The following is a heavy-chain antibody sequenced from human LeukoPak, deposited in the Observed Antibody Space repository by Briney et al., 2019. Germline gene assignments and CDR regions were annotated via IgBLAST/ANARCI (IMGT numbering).Heavy chain of an antibody. CDR3: ARDLSVAGMGGLYYYYYGMDV. D-gene: IGHD6-19*01. Sequence: ASVKVSCKASGYTFTSYGISWVRQAPGQGLEWMGWISAYNGNTNYAQKLQGRVTMTTDTSTSTAYMELRSLRSDDTAVYYCARDLSVAGMGGLYYYYYGMDVWGQGTTVTVSS. CDR2: ISAYNGNT. CDR1: GYTFTSYG. J-gene: IGHJ6*02. V-gene: IGHV1-18*01.